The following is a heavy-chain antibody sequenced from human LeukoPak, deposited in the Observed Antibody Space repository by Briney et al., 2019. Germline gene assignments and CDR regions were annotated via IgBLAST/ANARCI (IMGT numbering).Heavy chain of an antibody. J-gene: IGHJ4*02. CDR3: ARQIGVSIDY. CDR2: IRFDGGNE. D-gene: IGHD5/OR15-5a*01. Sequence: GGSLRLSCAASRFTFSNFDMHWVRQAPGKGLEWVTFIRFDGGNEYYADSVRGRFTISRDNSKNTLYLQMSSLRPEDTAVYYCARQIGVSIDYWGQGTLVTVSS. V-gene: IGHV3-30*02. CDR1: RFTFSNFD.